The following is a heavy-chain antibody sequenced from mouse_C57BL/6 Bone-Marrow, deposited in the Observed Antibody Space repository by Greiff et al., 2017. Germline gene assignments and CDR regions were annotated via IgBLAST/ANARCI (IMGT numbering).Heavy chain of an antibody. CDR2: IRNKANNHAT. CDR1: GFTFSDAW. Sequence: EVQVVESGGGLVQPGGSMKLSCAASGFTFSDAWMDWVRQSPEKGLEWVAEIRNKANNHATYYAESVKGRFTISRDDSKSSVYLQMNSLRAEDTGIYYCTSITTVAYAMDYWGQGTSVTVSS. V-gene: IGHV6-6*01. CDR3: TSITTVAYAMDY. D-gene: IGHD1-1*01. J-gene: IGHJ4*01.